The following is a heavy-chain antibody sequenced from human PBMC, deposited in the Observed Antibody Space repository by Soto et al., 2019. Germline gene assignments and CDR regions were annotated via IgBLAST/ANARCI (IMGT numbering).Heavy chain of an antibody. D-gene: IGHD3-22*01. CDR2: INSDGSST. V-gene: IGHV3-74*01. Sequence: EVQLVESGGGLVQPGGSLRLSCAASGFTFSSYWMHWVRQAPGKGLVWVSRINSDGSSTSYADSEKGRFTISRDNAKNTLYLQMNSLRAEDTAVYYCARGYPYYYDSSGYYYFDYWGQGTLVTVSS. J-gene: IGHJ4*02. CDR1: GFTFSSYW. CDR3: ARGYPYYYDSSGYYYFDY.